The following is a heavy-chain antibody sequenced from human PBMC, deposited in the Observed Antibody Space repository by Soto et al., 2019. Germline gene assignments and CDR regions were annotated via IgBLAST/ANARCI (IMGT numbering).Heavy chain of an antibody. CDR2: INHSGKT. CDR3: ARQDNRNYSSSYAFDI. J-gene: IGHJ3*02. V-gene: IGHV4-34*01. D-gene: IGHD3-22*01. Sequence: QLQLHQWGAGLLKPSETMSLTCDVYGGSFNDYYWTWIRQPPGKGLEWVGEINHSGKTNYNPSIKSRVTRSVDTPKNQVFLKLNSVTAADTAVYFCARQDNRNYSSSYAFDIWGLGTLVTVSS. CDR1: GGSFNDYY.